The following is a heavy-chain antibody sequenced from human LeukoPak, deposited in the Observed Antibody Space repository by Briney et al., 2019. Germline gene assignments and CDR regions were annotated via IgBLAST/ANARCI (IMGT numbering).Heavy chain of an antibody. Sequence: GGSLRLSCAASGFTFSRHWMYWVRQAPGKGLEWVANIKQDGSAKPYVDSVKGRFTISRDNSKNTLYLQMNSLRAEDTAVYYCAKGYCSGGSCYPSALDYWGQGTLVTVSS. J-gene: IGHJ4*02. CDR1: GFTFSRHW. D-gene: IGHD2-15*01. CDR3: AKGYCSGGSCYPSALDY. CDR2: IKQDGSAK. V-gene: IGHV3-7*03.